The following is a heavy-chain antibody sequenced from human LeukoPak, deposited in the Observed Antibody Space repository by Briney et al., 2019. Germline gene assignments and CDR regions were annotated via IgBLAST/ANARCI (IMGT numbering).Heavy chain of an antibody. CDR2: INPNSGGT. J-gene: IGHJ4*02. D-gene: IGHD6-19*01. V-gene: IGHV1-2*02. CDR3: ASSYAGYSSGWEFDY. Sequence: ASVKVSCKASGYTFTGYYMHRVRQAPGQGLEWMGWINPNSGGTNYAQKFQGRVTMTRDTSISTAYMELSRLRSDDTAMYYCASSYAGYSSGWEFDYWGQGTLVTVSS. CDR1: GYTFTGYY.